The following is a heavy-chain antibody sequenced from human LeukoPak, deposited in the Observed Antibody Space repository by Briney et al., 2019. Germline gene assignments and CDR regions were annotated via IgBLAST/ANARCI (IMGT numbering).Heavy chain of an antibody. D-gene: IGHD5-18*01. V-gene: IGHV3-7*01. CDR1: GFTFSSYE. J-gene: IGHJ4*02. CDR3: ARDLSGIAGYTYGRGIDY. CDR2: IKKDGSEK. Sequence: GGSLRLSCAASGFTFSSYEMNWVRQAPGKGLEWVANIKKDGSEKYYVDAVKGRFTISRDNAKTSLYLQMNSLRAEDTAVYYCARDLSGIAGYTYGRGIDYWGQGTLVTVSS.